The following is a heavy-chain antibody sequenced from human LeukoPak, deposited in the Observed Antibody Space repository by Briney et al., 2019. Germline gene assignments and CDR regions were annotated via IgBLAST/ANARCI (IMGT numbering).Heavy chain of an antibody. Sequence: PGGSLRLSCAASGFIFSSYGMHWVRQAPGKGLEWVAVIWYDGSNKYYADSVKGRFAISRDNPRNTLYLQMDSLRAEDTAVYYCAKGVYNYGPMLLGFDYWGQGTLDTVSS. V-gene: IGHV3-33*06. J-gene: IGHJ4*02. CDR1: GFIFSSYG. CDR2: IWYDGSNK. D-gene: IGHD5-18*01. CDR3: AKGVYNYGPMLLGFDY.